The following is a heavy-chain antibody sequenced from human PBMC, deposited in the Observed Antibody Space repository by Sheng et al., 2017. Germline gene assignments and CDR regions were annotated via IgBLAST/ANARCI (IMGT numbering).Heavy chain of an antibody. CDR1: GFNFRGYT. D-gene: IGHD3-9*01. CDR2: ISDGGVST. Sequence: EVQLVESGGGLVQPGGSLRLSCAASGFNFRGYTMNWVRQVPGKGLEWVSVISDGGVSTDYADSVKGRFTISRDDSKNTLYLQMNSLRAEDTAVYYCAKDEGAPKGLRYFDHWGQGTLVTVSP. V-gene: IGHV3-23*04. CDR3: AKDEGAPKGLRYFDH. J-gene: IGHJ4*02.